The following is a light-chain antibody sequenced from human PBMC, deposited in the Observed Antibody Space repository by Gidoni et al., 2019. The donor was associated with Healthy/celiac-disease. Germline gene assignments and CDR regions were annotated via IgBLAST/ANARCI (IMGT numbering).Light chain of an antibody. V-gene: IGKV1-8*01. CDR2: AAS. Sequence: AIRMTQSPSSLSASTGDRDTLTCRASQGMLSYLAWYQQQPGKAPKLLIYAASTLQSGVPSRFSGSGSWPDFTLTISFLQSEVFATYYCQQYYSYPPTFGGWTKVEIK. J-gene: IGKJ4*01. CDR3: QQYYSYPPT. CDR1: QGMLSY.